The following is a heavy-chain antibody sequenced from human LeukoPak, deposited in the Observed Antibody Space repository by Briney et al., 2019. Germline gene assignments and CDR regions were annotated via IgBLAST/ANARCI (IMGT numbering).Heavy chain of an antibody. J-gene: IGHJ4*02. D-gene: IGHD5-18*01. CDR1: GFTVSSNY. Sequence: GGSLGLSCAASGFTVSSNYMSWVRQAPGKGLEWVSVIYSGGSTYYADSVKGRFTISRDNSKNTLYLQMNSLRAEDTAVYYCARDRYSYGFDYWGQGTLVTVSS. CDR2: IYSGGST. CDR3: ARDRYSYGFDY. V-gene: IGHV3-66*01.